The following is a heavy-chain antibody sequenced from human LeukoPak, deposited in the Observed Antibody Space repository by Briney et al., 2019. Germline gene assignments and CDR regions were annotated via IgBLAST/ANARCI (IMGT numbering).Heavy chain of an antibody. Sequence: ASVTVSCKASGYTFTSYYMHWVRQAPGQGLEWMGIINPSGGSTSYAQKFQGRVTMTRDMSTSTVYMELSSLRSEDTAVYYCARVSGNYYYMDVWGKGTTVTVSS. V-gene: IGHV1-46*01. CDR1: GYTFTSYY. D-gene: IGHD1-26*01. J-gene: IGHJ6*03. CDR3: ARVSGNYYYMDV. CDR2: INPSGGST.